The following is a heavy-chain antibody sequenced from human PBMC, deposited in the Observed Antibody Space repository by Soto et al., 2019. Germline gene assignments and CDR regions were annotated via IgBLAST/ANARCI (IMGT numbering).Heavy chain of an antibody. J-gene: IGHJ1*01. CDR3: ARSRSGAVPDSFGY. V-gene: IGHV3-30-3*01. D-gene: IGHD3-3*01. CDR1: GFMFSSYA. Sequence: PGGSLRLSCAASGFMFSSYAIHWVRQAPGKGLEWVAVISKDGSVKYYADSVRGRFSISRDKSKNTVYLEMNGMRDDDTAVFYCARSRSGAVPDSFGYWGQGTLVTVSS. CDR2: ISKDGSVK.